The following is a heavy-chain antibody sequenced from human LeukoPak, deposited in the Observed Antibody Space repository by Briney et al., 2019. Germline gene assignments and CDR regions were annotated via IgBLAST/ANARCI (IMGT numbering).Heavy chain of an antibody. CDR3: AKYYYGSGSSDFDY. V-gene: IGHV3-23*01. CDR2: ISGSGGST. CDR1: GFTFSSYA. Sequence: GGSLRLSCAASGFTFSSYAMSWVRQAPGKGLEWVSAISGSGGSTYYADSVKGRFTISRDNSKNTLYLQMSSLRAEDTAVYYCAKYYYGSGSSDFDYWGQGTLVTVSS. D-gene: IGHD3-10*01. J-gene: IGHJ4*02.